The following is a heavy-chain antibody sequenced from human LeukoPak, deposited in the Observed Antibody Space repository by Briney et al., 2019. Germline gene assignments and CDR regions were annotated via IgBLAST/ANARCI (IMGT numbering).Heavy chain of an antibody. J-gene: IGHJ6*04. CDR1: GDSVSSNSAA. CDR3: ARLPNVVTTKRATAGV. V-gene: IGHV6-1*01. Sequence: SQTLSLTCAISGDSVSSNSAAWNWIRQSPSRGLEWLGRTYYRSKWYNDYAVSVKSRITINPDTSKNQFSLKLSSVTAADTAVYYCARLPNVVTTKRATAGVWGKGTTVTVSS. CDR2: TYYRSKWYN. D-gene: IGHD5-12*01.